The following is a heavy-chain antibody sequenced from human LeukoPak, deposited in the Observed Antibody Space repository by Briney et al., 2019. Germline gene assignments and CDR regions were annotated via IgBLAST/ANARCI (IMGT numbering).Heavy chain of an antibody. D-gene: IGHD3-16*01. CDR3: ASLGGGGSLNSFDP. CDR1: GGSISSSSYY. J-gene: IGHJ5*02. CDR2: INQDGTKK. V-gene: IGHV3-7*01. Sequence: ETLSLTCTVSGGSISSSSYYWGWVRQAPGKGLEWVANINQDGTKKFYVDSVKGRFTISRDNTKNSLFLQMDTLRAEDTAVYFCASLGGGGSLNSFDPWGQGTLVTVSS.